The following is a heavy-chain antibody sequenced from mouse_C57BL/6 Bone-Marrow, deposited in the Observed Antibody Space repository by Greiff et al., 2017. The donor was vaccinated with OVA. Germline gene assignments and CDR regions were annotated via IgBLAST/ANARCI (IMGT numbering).Heavy chain of an antibody. V-gene: IGHV14-4*01. CDR1: GFNIKDDY. J-gene: IGHJ4*01. Sequence: EVKLMESGAELVRPGASVKLSCTASGFNIKDDYMHWVKQRPEQGLEWIGWIDPENGDTEYASKFQGKATITADTSSNTAYLQLSSLTSEDTAVYYCTTERGDYWGHGTSVTVSS. CDR2: IDPENGDT. CDR3: TTERGDY.